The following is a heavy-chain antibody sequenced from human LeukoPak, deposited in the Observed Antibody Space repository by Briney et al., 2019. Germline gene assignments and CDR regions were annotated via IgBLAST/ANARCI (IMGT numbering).Heavy chain of an antibody. V-gene: IGHV3-21*01. CDR3: ARAGDYGDYFDY. Sequence: KPGGSLRLSCAASGFTFSSYSMNWVRQAPGKGLEWVSSISSSSSYIYYADSLKGRFTISRDNAKNSLYLQMNSLRAEDTAVYYCARAGDYGDYFDYWGQGTLVTVSS. CDR1: GFTFSSYS. CDR2: ISSSSSYI. J-gene: IGHJ4*02. D-gene: IGHD4-17*01.